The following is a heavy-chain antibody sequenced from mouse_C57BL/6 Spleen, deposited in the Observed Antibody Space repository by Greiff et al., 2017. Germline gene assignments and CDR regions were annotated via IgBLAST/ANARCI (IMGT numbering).Heavy chain of an antibody. CDR2: IDPSDSYT. J-gene: IGHJ4*01. CDR3: ARSGDYDVAMDY. Sequence: VQLQQPGAELVRPGTSVKLSCKASGYTFTSYWMHWVKQRPGQGLEWIGVIDPSDSYTNYNQKFKGKATLTVDTSSSTAYMQLSSLTSEDSAVYYCARSGDYDVAMDYWGQGTSVTVSS. V-gene: IGHV1-59*01. D-gene: IGHD2-4*01. CDR1: GYTFTSYW.